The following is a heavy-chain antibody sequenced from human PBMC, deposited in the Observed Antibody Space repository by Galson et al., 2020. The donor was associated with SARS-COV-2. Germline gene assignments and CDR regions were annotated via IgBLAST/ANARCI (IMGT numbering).Heavy chain of an antibody. CDR2: ISAYNGNT. CDR3: ARVSIVVVVAATFDY. J-gene: IGHJ4*02. V-gene: IGHV1-18*01. D-gene: IGHD2-15*01. CDR1: GYTFTSYG. Sequence: ASVKVSCKASGYTFTSYGISWVRQAPGQGLEWMGWISAYNGNTNYAQKLQGRVTMTTDTSTSTAYMELRSLGSDDTAVYYCARVSIVVVVAATFDYWGQGTLVTVSS.